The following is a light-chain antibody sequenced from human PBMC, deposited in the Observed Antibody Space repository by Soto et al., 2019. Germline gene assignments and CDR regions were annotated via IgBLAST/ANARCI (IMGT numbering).Light chain of an antibody. J-gene: IGLJ2*01. V-gene: IGLV2-14*01. CDR1: SSDVGGYNY. Sequence: QSALTQPASVSGXXXXSXTXSCTGTSSDVGGYNYVSWYQQHPGKAPKLMIYEVSNRPSGVSNRFSGSKSGNTASLTISGLQAEDEADYYCSSYTSSSTVVFGGGTKVTVL. CDR3: SSYTSSSTVV. CDR2: EVS.